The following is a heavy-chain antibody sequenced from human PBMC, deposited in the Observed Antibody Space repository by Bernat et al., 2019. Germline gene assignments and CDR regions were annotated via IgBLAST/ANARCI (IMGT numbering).Heavy chain of an antibody. V-gene: IGHV1-2*04. J-gene: IGHJ6*02. D-gene: IGHD1-1*01. CDR2: INPNSGST. CDR1: GYSFTVYY. CDR3: ARDRGIQLIRVRSYGMDV. Sequence: QVQLVQSGAEVRKPGASVKVSCKASGYSFTVYYIHWVRLAPGQGLEWMGWINPNSGSTNYAQNFQGWVTMTRDTSITTAYVELSSLKSDDTAVYYCARDRGIQLIRVRSYGMDVWGQGTTVTVSS.